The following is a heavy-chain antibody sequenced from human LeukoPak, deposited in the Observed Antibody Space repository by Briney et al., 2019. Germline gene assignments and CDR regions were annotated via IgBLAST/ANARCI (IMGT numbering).Heavy chain of an antibody. D-gene: IGHD3-22*01. CDR3: ASPYDSSGSIDY. CDR2: IYHSGST. CDR1: GYSISSGYY. V-gene: IGHV4-38-2*01. J-gene: IGHJ4*02. Sequence: SETLSLTXAVSGYSISSGYYWGWIRQPPGKGLEWIGSIYHSGSTYYNPSLKSRVTISVDTSKNQFSLKLSSVTAADTAVYYCASPYDSSGSIDYWGQGTLVTVSS.